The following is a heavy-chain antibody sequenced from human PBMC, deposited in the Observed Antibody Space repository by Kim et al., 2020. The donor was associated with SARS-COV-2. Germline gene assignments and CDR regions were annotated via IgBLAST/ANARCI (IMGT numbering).Heavy chain of an antibody. CDR3: AKDSGGYTYFFDY. CDR1: GFTFSTYG. V-gene: IGHV3-30*18. J-gene: IGHJ4*02. Sequence: GGSLRLSCAASGFTFSTYGMHWVRQTPVKGLEWVAIISYDGNNKYYADSVKGRFTISRDNSKNTLYLQMNNLRTEDTAVYYCAKDSGGYTYFFDYWGQGTLVTVSS. CDR2: ISYDGNNK. D-gene: IGHD5-18*01.